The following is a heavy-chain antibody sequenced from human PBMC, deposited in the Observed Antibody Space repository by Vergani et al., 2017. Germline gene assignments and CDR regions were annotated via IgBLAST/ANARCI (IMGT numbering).Heavy chain of an antibody. Sequence: QVQLQESGPGLVKASQTLSLTCSVSGAYVGSGGYYWSWVRQRPGMGLDWIGYIYYSGSTNYNPSLKSRVTISVDTSKNQFSLKLSSVTAADTAVYYCARVWAVNYYYYYMDVWGKGTTVTVSS. CDR3: ARVWAVNYYYYYMDV. V-gene: IGHV4-61*08. CDR2: IYYSGST. CDR1: GAYVGSGGYY. J-gene: IGHJ6*03. D-gene: IGHD4-17*01.